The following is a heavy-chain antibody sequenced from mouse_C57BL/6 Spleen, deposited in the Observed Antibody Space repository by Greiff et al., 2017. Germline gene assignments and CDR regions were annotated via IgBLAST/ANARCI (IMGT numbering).Heavy chain of an antibody. J-gene: IGHJ4*01. CDR3: ARFGSYGLYAMDY. D-gene: IGHD1-1*02. Sequence: QVQLKESGPELVKPGASVKISCKASGYAFSSSWMNWVKQRPGKGLEWIGRIYPGDGDTNYNGKFKGKATLTADKSSSTAYMQLSSLTSEDYAVDFCARFGSYGLYAMDYWGKGTSVTVSS. V-gene: IGHV1-82*01. CDR1: GYAFSSSW. CDR2: IYPGDGDT.